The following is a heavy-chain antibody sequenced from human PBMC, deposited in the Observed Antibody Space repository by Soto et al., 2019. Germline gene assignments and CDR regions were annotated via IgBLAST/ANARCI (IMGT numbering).Heavy chain of an antibody. CDR1: GFSLSTSGVG. D-gene: IGHD1-7*01. Sequence: QITLKESGPTLVKPTQTLTLTCTFSGFSLSTSGVGVGWIRQPPGKALEWLALIYWNDDKRYSPSLKSRLTITNDTSKNQVVLTMTNMDPVDTATYYCAHIEDWNYPSDLDYWGQGTLVTVSS. V-gene: IGHV2-5*01. J-gene: IGHJ4*02. CDR2: IYWNDDK. CDR3: AHIEDWNYPSDLDY.